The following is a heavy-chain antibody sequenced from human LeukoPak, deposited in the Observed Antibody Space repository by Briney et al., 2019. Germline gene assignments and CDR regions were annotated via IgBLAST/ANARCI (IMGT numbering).Heavy chain of an antibody. CDR3: ARAKLNDYGDYVVSDAFDI. Sequence: SETLSLTCAVSGGSISSSNWWSWVRQPPGKGLEWIGEIYHSGSTNYNPSLKSRVTISVDKSKNQLSLKLSSVTAADTAVYYCARAKLNDYGDYVVSDAFDIWGQGTMVTVSS. J-gene: IGHJ3*02. V-gene: IGHV4-4*02. D-gene: IGHD4-17*01. CDR2: IYHSGST. CDR1: GGSISSSNW.